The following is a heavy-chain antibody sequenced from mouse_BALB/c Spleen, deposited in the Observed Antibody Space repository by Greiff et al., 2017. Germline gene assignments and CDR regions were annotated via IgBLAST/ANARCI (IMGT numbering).Heavy chain of an antibody. CDR2: IDPSDSET. CDR3: ARGGVYYGYDGGDVYAMDY. Sequence: QVQLQQPGAELVKPGAPVKLSCKASGYTFTSYWMNWVKQRPGRGLEWIGRIDPSDSETHYNQKFKDKATLTVDKSSSTAYIQLSSLTSEDSAVYYCARGGVYYGYDGGDVYAMDYWGQGTSVTVSS. D-gene: IGHD2-2*01. J-gene: IGHJ4*01. V-gene: IGHV1-69*02. CDR1: GYTFTSYW.